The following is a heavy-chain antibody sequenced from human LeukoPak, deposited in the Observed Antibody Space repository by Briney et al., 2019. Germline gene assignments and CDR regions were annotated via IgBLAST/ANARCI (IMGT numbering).Heavy chain of an antibody. J-gene: IGHJ4*02. CDR2: IYSGGGT. Sequence: PGGSLRLSCAASGFTVGNSYMNWVRQAPGKGLEWVSLIYSGGGTYYADSVKGRFTISRDNSKNTLYLQMNSLRAEDTAVYYCARNYYDSSAYYYFDYWGQGTLVTVSS. D-gene: IGHD3-22*01. CDR3: ARNYYDSSAYYYFDY. V-gene: IGHV3-66*01. CDR1: GFTVGNSY.